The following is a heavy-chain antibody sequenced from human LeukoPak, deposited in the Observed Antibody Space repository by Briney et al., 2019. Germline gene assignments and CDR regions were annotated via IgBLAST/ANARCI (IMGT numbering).Heavy chain of an antibody. CDR3: ARDRRYCSGGSCSYYFDY. V-gene: IGHV3-33*01. D-gene: IGHD2-15*01. Sequence: GRSLRLSCAASGFTFSSYGMHWVRQAPGKGLEWVAVIWYDGSNKYYADSVKGRFTISRDNSKNTLYLQMNSLRAEDTAVYYCARDRRYCSGGSCSYYFDYWGQGTPVTVSS. CDR1: GFTFSSYG. CDR2: IWYDGSNK. J-gene: IGHJ4*02.